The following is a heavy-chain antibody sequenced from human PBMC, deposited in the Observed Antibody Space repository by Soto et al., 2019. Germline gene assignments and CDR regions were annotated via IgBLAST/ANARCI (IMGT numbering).Heavy chain of an antibody. V-gene: IGHV3-23*01. CDR3: AYSSNPFDY. CDR2: ISGSGGST. Sequence: GGSLSLSCAASGFTFSRYAMSWVRQAPGKGLEWVSAISGSGGSTYYADSVKGRVTIPRDNSKNTLYLQMNSLRAEDTAVYCCAYSSNPFDYCGQGTLVSVSS. D-gene: IGHD6-13*01. CDR1: GFTFSRYA. J-gene: IGHJ4*02.